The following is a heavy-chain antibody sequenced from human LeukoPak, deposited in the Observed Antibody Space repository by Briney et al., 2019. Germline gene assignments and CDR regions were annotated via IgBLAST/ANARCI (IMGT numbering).Heavy chain of an antibody. V-gene: IGHV5-51*01. Sequence: GESLKISCKGSGYSFTNYWIGWVRQMPGKGLEWLGIIYPGDSEVRLSLYFQGQVTISADKSISTAYLQWSSLKASDTAMYYCARLFWSGYYHDAFDIWGQGTMVTVSS. D-gene: IGHD3-3*01. CDR3: ARLFWSGYYHDAFDI. J-gene: IGHJ3*02. CDR2: IYPGDSEV. CDR1: GYSFTNYW.